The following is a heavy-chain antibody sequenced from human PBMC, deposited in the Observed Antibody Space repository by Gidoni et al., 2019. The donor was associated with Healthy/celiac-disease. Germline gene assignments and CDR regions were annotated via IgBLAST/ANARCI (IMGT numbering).Heavy chain of an antibody. D-gene: IGHD3-9*01. J-gene: IGHJ4*02. CDR2: IYHSGST. CDR3: ASDVLRYFDWSKRARPFDY. CDR1: GGSISSSNW. Sequence: QVQLQESGPGLVKPSGTLSLTCAVSGGSISSSNWWSWVRQPPGKGLEWIGEIYHSGSTNYNPSLKSRVTISVDKSKNQFSLKLSSVTAADTAVYYCASDVLRYFDWSKRARPFDYWGQGTLVTVSS. V-gene: IGHV4-4*02.